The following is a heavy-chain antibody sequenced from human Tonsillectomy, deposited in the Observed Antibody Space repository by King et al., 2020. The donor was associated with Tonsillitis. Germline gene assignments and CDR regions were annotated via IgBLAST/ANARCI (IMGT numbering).Heavy chain of an antibody. J-gene: IGHJ3*02. CDR2: IGTAGDT. CDR3: ARGVWVLRYGAFDN. Sequence: VQLVESGGGLVQPGGSLRLSCAASGFTFSSYDMHWVRQATGKGLEWVSAIGTAGDTFYPGSVKGRFTISRENAKNSLYLQMNSLRAGDTAVDYCARGVWVLRYGAFDNWGQGTMVTVSS. V-gene: IGHV3-13*01. D-gene: IGHD1-26*01. CDR1: GFTFSSYD.